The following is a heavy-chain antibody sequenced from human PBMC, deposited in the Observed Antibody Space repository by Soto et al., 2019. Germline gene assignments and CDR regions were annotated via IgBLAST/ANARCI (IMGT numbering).Heavy chain of an antibody. J-gene: IGHJ4*02. CDR1: GGSINSYW. Sequence: PSETLSLTCTVSGGSINSYWWSWIRQPAGKGLEWIGRVYSSGTADYNPSLNSRATMSVETSKNQFSLKLSTVTAADTAEYYCARDIASYAYGEGYWGQGIQVTVSS. V-gene: IGHV4-4*07. D-gene: IGHD2-21*01. CDR2: VYSSGTA. CDR3: ARDIASYAYGEGY.